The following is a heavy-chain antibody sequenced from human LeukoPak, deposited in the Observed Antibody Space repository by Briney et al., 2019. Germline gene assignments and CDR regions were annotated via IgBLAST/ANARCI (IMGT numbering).Heavy chain of an antibody. CDR1: GGVFNNYS. Sequence: ASVKVSCKASGGVFNNYSIHWVRQAPGQGLEWMGGIIPLYGTAEYGQKFQGRVTISRDTITMSNLRSEDTAVYYCARKARSWFDPWGQGTLVTVSS. CDR2: IIPLYGTA. J-gene: IGHJ5*02. CDR3: ARKARSWFDP. V-gene: IGHV1-69*05.